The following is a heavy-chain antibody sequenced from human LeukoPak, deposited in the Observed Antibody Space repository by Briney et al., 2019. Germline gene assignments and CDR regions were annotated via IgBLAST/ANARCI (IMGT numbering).Heavy chain of an antibody. J-gene: IGHJ5*02. CDR1: GYTFISYY. V-gene: IGHV1-46*01. CDR2: IIPNGGVT. Sequence: GASVKVSCKASGYTFISYYIHWVRQAPGQGLEWMGIIIPNGGVTSNAQNFQGRVTMTRDTSTSTVYMELSSLRSEDTAVYYCARDPGSFLSSSGWLNWFDPWGQGTLVTVSS. D-gene: IGHD6-19*01. CDR3: ARDPGSFLSSSGWLNWFDP.